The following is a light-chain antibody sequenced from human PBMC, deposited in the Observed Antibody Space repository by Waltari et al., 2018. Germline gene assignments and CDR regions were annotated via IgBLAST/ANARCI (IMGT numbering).Light chain of an antibody. CDR2: WAP. Sequence: DIVMTQSPESLAVSLGERATINCKSSESVLYSSNNKNHLAWYQQKPGQPPKFLIYWAPTRKSGVPDRFSGSGSETDFTLTVSSLQAEDVAVYYCQQYYNTPLTFGGGTKVEIK. V-gene: IGKV4-1*01. CDR1: ESVLYSSNNKNH. J-gene: IGKJ4*01. CDR3: QQYYNTPLT.